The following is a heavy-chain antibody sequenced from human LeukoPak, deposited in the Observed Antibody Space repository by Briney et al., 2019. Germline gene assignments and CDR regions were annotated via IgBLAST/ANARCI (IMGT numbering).Heavy chain of an antibody. CDR3: ARAGLYYDILTGYYETGAFDI. D-gene: IGHD3-9*01. Sequence: GGSLRLSCAASGFTFSSYEMNWVRQAPGKGLEWVSYISSSGSTIYYADSVKGRFTISRDNAKNSLYLQMNSLRAEDTAVYYCARAGLYYDILTGYYETGAFDIWGQGTMVTVSS. CDR2: ISSSGSTI. CDR1: GFTFSSYE. J-gene: IGHJ3*02. V-gene: IGHV3-48*03.